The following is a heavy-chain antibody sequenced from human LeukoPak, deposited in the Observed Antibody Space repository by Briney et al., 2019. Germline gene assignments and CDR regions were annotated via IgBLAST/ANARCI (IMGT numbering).Heavy chain of an antibody. CDR1: GFTFSSYA. V-gene: IGHV3-23*01. Sequence: TGGSLRLSCAASGFTFSSYAMSWVRQAPGKGLEWVSAISGSGGSTYYADSVKGRFTISRDNSKNTLYLQMNSLRAEDTAVYYCAKSTAARPQSIGVWVDYWGQGTLVTVSS. D-gene: IGHD6-6*01. CDR3: AKSTAARPQSIGVWVDY. CDR2: ISGSGGST. J-gene: IGHJ4*02.